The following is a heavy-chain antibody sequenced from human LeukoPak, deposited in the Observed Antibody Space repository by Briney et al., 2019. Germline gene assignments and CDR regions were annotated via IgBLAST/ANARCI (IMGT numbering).Heavy chain of an antibody. D-gene: IGHD5-18*01. V-gene: IGHV1-2*02. CDR2: TNPKSRAT. CDR3: ARGVDTAVIPYYYYYMDV. CDR1: GYTFTDYY. Sequence: ASVKVSCKASGYTFTDYYMHWVRQAPGQGLEWMGWTNPKSRATNYAQNFQGRVTLTRDTSISTAYMELSSLRSDDTAVYYCARGVDTAVIPYYYYYMDVWGIGTTVTVSS. J-gene: IGHJ6*03.